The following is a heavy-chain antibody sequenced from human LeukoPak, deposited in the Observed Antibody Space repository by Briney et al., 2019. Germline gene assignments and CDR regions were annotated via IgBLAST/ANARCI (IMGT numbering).Heavy chain of an antibody. V-gene: IGHV3-74*01. CDR1: GFTFGSYW. J-gene: IGHJ3*02. CDR3: ARKGLRFDAFDI. Sequence: GGSLRLSCAASGFTFGSYWMHWVRQAPGKGLVWVSRTDSDVSTTSYADSVKGRFTIPRDNAKNTLYLQMNSLRAEDTAVYYCARKGLRFDAFDIWGQGTIVTVSS. D-gene: IGHD3-10*01. CDR2: TDSDVSTT.